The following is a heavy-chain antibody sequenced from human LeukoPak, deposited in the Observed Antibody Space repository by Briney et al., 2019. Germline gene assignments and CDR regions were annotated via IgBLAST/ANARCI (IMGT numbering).Heavy chain of an antibody. J-gene: IGHJ4*01. D-gene: IGHD1-26*01. Sequence: SETLSLTCTVSGXSISGYYWTWIRQPPGKGLEWIVYVYYSGSTNYHPSLKSRVTLSVDTAKKQFSLKLSSVTAADTAVYYCARGLLVGNTGYYFDYWGQGTLVTVSS. CDR3: ARGLLVGNTGYYFDY. CDR1: GXSISGYY. CDR2: VYYSGST. V-gene: IGHV4-59*01.